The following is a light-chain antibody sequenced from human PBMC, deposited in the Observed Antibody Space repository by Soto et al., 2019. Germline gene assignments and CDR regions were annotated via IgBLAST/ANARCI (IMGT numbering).Light chain of an antibody. CDR1: QSVSSSF. J-gene: IGKJ1*01. CDR2: GAS. CDR3: QQYGSSPPWT. V-gene: IGKV3-20*01. Sequence: EIVLTQSPGTLSLSPGERATLSCRASQSVSSSFLAWYQQKPGQAPRLLIYGASSTATGIPDRFSGRGSGTSFALTISRLEPEDFVVYYFQQYGSSPPWTFGKGTKVEI.